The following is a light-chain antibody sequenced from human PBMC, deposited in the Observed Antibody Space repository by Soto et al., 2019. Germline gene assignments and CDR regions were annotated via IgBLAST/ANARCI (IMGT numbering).Light chain of an antibody. CDR2: LKSDGSH. CDR3: QTWGTGTVV. Sequence: QSVLPQSPSASASLGASVKLTCTLSSGHRSYAIAWHQQQPEKGPRYLMKLKSDGSHSKGDGIPDRFSGSSSGAERYLSIAGLQSEDEADYYGQTWGTGTVVFGGGTEPAVL. V-gene: IGLV4-69*01. J-gene: IGLJ2*01. CDR1: SGHRSYA.